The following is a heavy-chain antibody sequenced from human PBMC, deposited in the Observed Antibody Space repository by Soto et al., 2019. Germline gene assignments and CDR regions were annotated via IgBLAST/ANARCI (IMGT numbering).Heavy chain of an antibody. D-gene: IGHD6-19*01. V-gene: IGHV3-7*03. Sequence: GSLRLSCAASGFTFSSYWMSWVRQAPGKGLEWVANIKQDGSEKYYVDSVKGRFTISRDNAKNSLYLQMNSLRAEDTAVYYCARDPSIAVAGPPFDYWGQGTLVTVSS. CDR1: GFTFSSYW. J-gene: IGHJ4*02. CDR3: ARDPSIAVAGPPFDY. CDR2: IKQDGSEK.